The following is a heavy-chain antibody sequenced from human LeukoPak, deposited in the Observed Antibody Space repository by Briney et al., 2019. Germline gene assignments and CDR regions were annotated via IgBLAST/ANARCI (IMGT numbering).Heavy chain of an antibody. D-gene: IGHD3-10*01. Sequence: GRSLRLSCAASRFNFRGSGMHWVRQAPGTGLEWVAFIQSDTSQIYYADSVKGRFTISRDNAKNSLYLQMNSLRAEDAAVYYCARPLKYYYGSETYFWFDPWGQGTLVTVSS. J-gene: IGHJ5*02. CDR1: RFNFRGSG. CDR2: IQSDTSQI. CDR3: ARPLKYYYGSETYFWFDP. V-gene: IGHV3-33*01.